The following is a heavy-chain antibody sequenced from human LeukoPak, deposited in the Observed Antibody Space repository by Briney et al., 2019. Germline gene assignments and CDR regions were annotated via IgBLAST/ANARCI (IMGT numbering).Heavy chain of an antibody. D-gene: IGHD2-15*01. Sequence: GGSLRLSCAASGFPFSIYAMTWVRQAPEKGLGWVSAISGSGGITYYADSVKGRYTISRDNSKNTVYLQMNSLRVEDTAVYYCARGCGGSPGCFIIDYWGQGTLVTVSS. J-gene: IGHJ4*02. V-gene: IGHV3-23*01. CDR2: ISGSGGIT. CDR1: GFPFSIYA. CDR3: ARGCGGSPGCFIIDY.